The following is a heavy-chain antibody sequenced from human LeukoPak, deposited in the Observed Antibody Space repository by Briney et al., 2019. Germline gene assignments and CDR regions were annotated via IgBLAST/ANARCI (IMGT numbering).Heavy chain of an antibody. CDR2: INHSGST. Sequence: SETLSLTCAVYGGSFSGYYWSWIRQPPGKGLEWIGEINHSGSTNYNPSLKSRVTISVDTSKNPFSLKLSSVTAADTAVYYCARGSSGGSYFHWGQGTLVTVSS. CDR1: GGSFSGYY. CDR3: ARGSSGGSYFH. V-gene: IGHV4-34*01. J-gene: IGHJ4*02. D-gene: IGHD1-26*01.